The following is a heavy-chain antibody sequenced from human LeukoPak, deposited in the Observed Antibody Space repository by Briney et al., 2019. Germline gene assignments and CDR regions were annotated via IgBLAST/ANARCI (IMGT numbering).Heavy chain of an antibody. D-gene: IGHD6-13*01. CDR2: INHSGST. V-gene: IGHV4-34*01. CDR1: GGSFSGYY. CDR3: ARGYGSSWRFDP. J-gene: IGHJ5*02. Sequence: SETLSLTCAVYGGSFSGYYWSWIRQPPGKGLEWIGEINHSGSTNYNPSLKSRVTISVDTSKNQFSLKLSFVTAADTAVYYCARGYGSSWRFDPWGQGTLVTVSS.